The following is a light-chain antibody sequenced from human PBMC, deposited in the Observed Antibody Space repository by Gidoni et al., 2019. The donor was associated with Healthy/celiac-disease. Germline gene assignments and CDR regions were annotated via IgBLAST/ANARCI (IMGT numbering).Light chain of an antibody. Sequence: FSASTGDRVTITCRASQGSSSYLAWYQQKPGKAPKLLIYAASTLQSGVPSRCSGSGSGTDFTLTISCLQSEDFATYYCQQYYSYPSLTFGQGTRLEIK. CDR2: AAS. CDR3: QQYYSYPSLT. V-gene: IGKV1-8*01. J-gene: IGKJ5*01. CDR1: QGSSSY.